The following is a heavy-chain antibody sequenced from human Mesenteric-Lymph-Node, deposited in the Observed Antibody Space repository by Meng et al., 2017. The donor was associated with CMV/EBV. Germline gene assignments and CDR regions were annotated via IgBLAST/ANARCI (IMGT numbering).Heavy chain of an antibody. J-gene: IGHJ4*02. CDR2: VSPNNGNT. CDR3: LWEDYDDYGEGH. Sequence: ASVKVSCKATGYTFTKYDINWVRQASGQGLEWVGWVSPNNGNTVYAQKFQGRVTMTSDSSISTAYMELSRLTTEDTAVYYCLWEDYDDYGEGHWGQGTLVTVSS. CDR1: GYTFTKYD. D-gene: IGHD4-17*01. V-gene: IGHV1-8*01.